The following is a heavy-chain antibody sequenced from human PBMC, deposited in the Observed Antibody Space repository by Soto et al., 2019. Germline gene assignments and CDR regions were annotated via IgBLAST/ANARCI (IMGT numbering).Heavy chain of an antibody. CDR3: AGDRSGTTVVTPHYYGMDV. D-gene: IGHD4-17*01. CDR2: IIPIFGTA. Sequence: QVQLVQSGAEVKKPGSSVKVSCKASGGTFSSYAISWVRQAPGQGLEWMGGIIPIFGTANYAQKFQGRVTITADESTSTAYMELSSLRSEDTAVYYCAGDRSGTTVVTPHYYGMDVWGQGTTVTVSS. V-gene: IGHV1-69*01. J-gene: IGHJ6*02. CDR1: GGTFSSYA.